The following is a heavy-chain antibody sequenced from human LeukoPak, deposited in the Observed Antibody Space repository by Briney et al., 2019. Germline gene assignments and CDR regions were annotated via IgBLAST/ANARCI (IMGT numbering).Heavy chain of an antibody. D-gene: IGHD2-15*01. J-gene: IGHJ4*02. CDR3: ATGIRYCSGGSCIDY. CDR1: GFTVSSNY. Sequence: GGSLGLSCATSGFTVSSNYMSWVRQAPGKGLEWVSVIYSGGSTYYADSVKGRFTISRDNSRNTLYLQMNSLRAEDTAVYYCATGIRYCSGGSCIDYWGQGTLVTVSS. V-gene: IGHV3-53*01. CDR2: IYSGGST.